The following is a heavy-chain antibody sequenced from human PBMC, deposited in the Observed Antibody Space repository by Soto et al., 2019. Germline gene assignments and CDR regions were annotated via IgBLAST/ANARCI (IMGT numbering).Heavy chain of an antibody. CDR1: GGSISSSSYY. D-gene: IGHD3-3*01. CDR3: ARHGEDYDFWSGYPYFDY. Sequence: ASETLSLTCTVSGGSISSSSYYWGWIRQPPGKGLEWIGSIYYSGSTCYNPSLKSRVTISVDTSKNQFSLKLSSVTAADTAVYYCARHGEDYDFWSGYPYFDYWGQGTLVTVSS. CDR2: IYYSGST. J-gene: IGHJ4*02. V-gene: IGHV4-39*01.